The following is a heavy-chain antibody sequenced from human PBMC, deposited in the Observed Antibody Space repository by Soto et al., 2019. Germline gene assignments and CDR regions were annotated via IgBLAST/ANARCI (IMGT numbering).Heavy chain of an antibody. CDR2: INHSGST. D-gene: IGHD3-10*01. J-gene: IGHJ4*02. CDR3: ARGRYYGSGPTFGY. CDR1: GGSFSGYY. Sequence: QVQLQQWGAGLLKPSETLSLTCAVYGGSFSGYYWSWIRQPPGKGLEWIGEINHSGSTNYNPSLKSRVKISVDTSKNQFSLKLRSVTAADTAVYYCARGRYYGSGPTFGYWGQGTLVTVSS. V-gene: IGHV4-34*01.